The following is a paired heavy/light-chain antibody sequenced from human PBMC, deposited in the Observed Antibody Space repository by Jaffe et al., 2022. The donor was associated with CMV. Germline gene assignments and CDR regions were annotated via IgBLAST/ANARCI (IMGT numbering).Heavy chain of an antibody. CDR3: VRGNSGYYDY. CDR2: ITSSSSYI. CDR1: GFPFSSFS. V-gene: IGHV3-21*01. D-gene: IGHD5-18*01. Sequence: EVQVVESGGGLVKPGGSLRLSCAASGFPFSSFSMNWVRQAPGKGLEWVSSITSSSSYIYYADSVRGRFTVSRDNAKNSLYLQMNSLRAEDTAVYYCVRGNSGYYDYWGQGTLVTVSS. J-gene: IGHJ4*02.
Light chain of an antibody. V-gene: IGKV1-5*03. CDR1: QSVSWW. Sequence: EIQMTQSPSNLSASVGDRVTITCRASQSVSWWLAWYQQKPGKAPKLLIYKASSLETGVPSRFSGSGSGTEFTLTITTLQPDDFATYYCQQYNVYPYTFGQGTKLEIK. CDR2: KAS. CDR3: QQYNVYPYT. J-gene: IGKJ2*01.